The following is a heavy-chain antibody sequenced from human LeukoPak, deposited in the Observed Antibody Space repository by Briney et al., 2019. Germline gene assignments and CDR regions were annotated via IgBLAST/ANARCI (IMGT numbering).Heavy chain of an antibody. V-gene: IGHV4-30-4*01. CDR3: ARVTLVSGSDYDLDY. Sequence: PSQTLSLTCTVSGGSISSGDYYWSWIRQPPGKGLEWIGYMYSSGSTYYNPSLKSRVTISVDTSKNQFSLKLSSVTAADTAVYYCARVTLVSGSDYDLDYWGQGTLVTVSS. J-gene: IGHJ4*02. CDR2: MYSSGST. D-gene: IGHD5-12*01. CDR1: GGSISSGDYY.